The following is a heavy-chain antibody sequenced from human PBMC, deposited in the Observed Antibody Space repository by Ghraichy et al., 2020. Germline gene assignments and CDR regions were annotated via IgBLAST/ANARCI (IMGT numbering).Heavy chain of an antibody. D-gene: IGHD3-22*01. CDR1: GGSFSGYY. CDR3: ARVGRWGWWLLPSRRYNWFDP. J-gene: IGHJ5*02. CDR2: INHSGST. V-gene: IGHV4-34*01. Sequence: SENLSLTCAVYGGSFSGYYWSWIRQPPGKGLEWIGEINHSGSTNYNPSLKSRVTISVDTSKNQFSLKLSSVTAADTAVYYCARVGRWGWWLLPSRRYNWFDPWGQGTLVTVSS.